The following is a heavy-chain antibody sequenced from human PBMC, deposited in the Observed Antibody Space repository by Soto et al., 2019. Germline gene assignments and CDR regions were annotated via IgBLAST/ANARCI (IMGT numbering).Heavy chain of an antibody. J-gene: IGHJ6*02. V-gene: IGHV3-13*01. CDR3: ARGAYSSSWSYYYGMDV. CDR1: GFTFSSYD. CDR2: IGTAGDT. D-gene: IGHD6-13*01. Sequence: GGSLRLSCAASGFTFSSYDMHWVRQATGKGLEWVSAIGTAGDTYYPGSVKGRFTISRENAKNSLYLQMNSLRAEDTAVYYCARGAYSSSWSYYYGMDVWGQGTTVTVSS.